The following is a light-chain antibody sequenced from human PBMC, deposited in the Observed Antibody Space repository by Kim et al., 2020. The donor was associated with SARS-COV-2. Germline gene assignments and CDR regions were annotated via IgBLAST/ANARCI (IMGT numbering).Light chain of an antibody. CDR1: SLRSYY. V-gene: IGLV3-19*01. CDR2: GKN. J-gene: IGLJ3*02. CDR3: NSRDSSGNHWV. Sequence: LGKRVRIKCKGDSLRSYYASRYQQKPGNAPVLVIYGKNNRPSGIPDRFPGSSSGNTASLTITGAQAEDEADYYCNSRDSSGNHWVFGGGTQLTVL.